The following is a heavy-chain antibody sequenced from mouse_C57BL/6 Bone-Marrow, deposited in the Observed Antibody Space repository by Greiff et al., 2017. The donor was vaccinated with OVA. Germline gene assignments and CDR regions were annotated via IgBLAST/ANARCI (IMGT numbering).Heavy chain of an antibody. Sequence: DVMLVESGGGLVKPGGSLKLSCAASGFTFSDYGMHWVRQAPEKGLEWIAYISSGSSTIYYADKVKGRFTISRDNAKNTLFLQMTSLRSEDTAIYYCARINYWYFDVWGTGTTVTVSS. CDR2: ISSGSSTI. CDR3: ARINYWYFDV. CDR1: GFTFSDYG. J-gene: IGHJ1*03. V-gene: IGHV5-17*01.